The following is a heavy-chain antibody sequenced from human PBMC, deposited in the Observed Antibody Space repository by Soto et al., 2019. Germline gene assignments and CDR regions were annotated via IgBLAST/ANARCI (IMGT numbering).Heavy chain of an antibody. CDR2: ISAYNGNT. CDR1: GYTFTSYG. Sequence: QVQLVQSGAEVKKPGASVKVSCKASGYTFTSYGISWVRQAPGQGREWMGWISAYNGNTNYAQKLQGRVTMTTDTSTSTAYMELRSLRSDDTAVYYCARDQYDYVWGSTTFDYWGQGTLVTVSS. CDR3: ARDQYDYVWGSTTFDY. D-gene: IGHD3-16*01. V-gene: IGHV1-18*01. J-gene: IGHJ4*02.